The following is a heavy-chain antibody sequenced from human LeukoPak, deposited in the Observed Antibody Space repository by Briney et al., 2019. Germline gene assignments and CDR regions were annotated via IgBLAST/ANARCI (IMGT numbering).Heavy chain of an antibody. CDR2: ISYDGSNK. D-gene: IGHD5-24*01. CDR1: GFTFSSYG. J-gene: IGHJ4*02. CDR3: AKVLETSSD. Sequence: GGSLRLSCVASGFTFSSYGMHWVRQAPGKGLEWVAVISYDGSNKYYADSVKGRFTISRDNSKNTLYLQMNSLRAEDTAVYYCAKVLETSSDWGQGTLVTVSS. V-gene: IGHV3-30*18.